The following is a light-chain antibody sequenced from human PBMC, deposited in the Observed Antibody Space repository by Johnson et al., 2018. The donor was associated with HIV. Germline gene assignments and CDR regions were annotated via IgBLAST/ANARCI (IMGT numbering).Light chain of an antibody. J-gene: IGLJ1*01. Sequence: QSVLTQSPSVSAAPGQKVTISCSGSSSNFGNYYVSWYQQIPGTAPKLLIYDNNQRPSGIPDRFSVSKSGTSATLGITGLQTGDEADYYCGTWDSSLSTYVFGSGTKVTVL. V-gene: IGLV1-51*01. CDR3: GTWDSSLSTYV. CDR2: DNN. CDR1: SSNFGNYY.